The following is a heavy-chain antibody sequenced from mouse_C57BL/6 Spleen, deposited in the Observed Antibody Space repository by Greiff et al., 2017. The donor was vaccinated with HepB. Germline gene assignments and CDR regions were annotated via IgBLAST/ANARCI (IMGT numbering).Heavy chain of an antibody. Sequence: QVQLKQSGAELVKPGASVKISCKASGYAFSSYWMNWVKQRPGKGLEWIGQIYPGDGDTNYNGKFKGKATLTADKSSSTAYMQLSSLTSEDSAVYFCARSAYYYGSSYSHWYFDVWGTGTTVTVSS. J-gene: IGHJ1*03. V-gene: IGHV1-80*01. CDR3: ARSAYYYGSSYSHWYFDV. D-gene: IGHD1-1*01. CDR1: GYAFSSYW. CDR2: IYPGDGDT.